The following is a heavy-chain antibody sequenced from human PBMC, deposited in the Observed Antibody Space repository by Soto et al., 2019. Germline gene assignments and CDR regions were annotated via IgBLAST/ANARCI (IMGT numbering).Heavy chain of an antibody. CDR3: AKDSGYQLPDNYFYYGLDV. CDR2: ISYDEIDK. J-gene: IGHJ6*02. Sequence: GVSLRLSFSASGFPFTSHAMHWVRPTPGKGLEWVAAISYDEIDKKYASSVKGRFTVSRDNVKNTLSLQMNSLRPEDTAVYYCAKDSGYQLPDNYFYYGLDVWGQGTTVNVSS. V-gene: IGHV3-30*18. D-gene: IGHD2-2*01. CDR1: GFPFTSHA.